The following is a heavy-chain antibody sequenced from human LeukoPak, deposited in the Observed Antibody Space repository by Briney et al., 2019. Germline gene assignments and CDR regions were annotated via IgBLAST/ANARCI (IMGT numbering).Heavy chain of an antibody. D-gene: IGHD6-6*01. CDR2: IYYSGST. CDR1: GGSISSGGYY. CDR3: ARGAYSSSAGDVFDY. Sequence: QTLSLTCTVSGGSISSGGYYWSWIRQHPGKGLEWIGYIYYSGSTYYNPSLKSRVTISVDTSKNQFSLKLSSVTAADTAVYYCARGAYSSSAGDVFDYWGQGTLVTVSS. J-gene: IGHJ4*02. V-gene: IGHV4-31*03.